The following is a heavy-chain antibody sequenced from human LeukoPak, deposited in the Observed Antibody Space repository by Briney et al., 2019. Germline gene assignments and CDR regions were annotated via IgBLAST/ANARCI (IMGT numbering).Heavy chain of an antibody. CDR2: ISSTGSYT. CDR1: GFTFSDYF. Sequence: GGSLRLSCAASGFTFSDYFMSWIRQAPGKGLEWISYISSTGSYTNYADSVKGRFTISRDNAENSLYLQMNSLRDEDTAVYYCARDLNLYDSSGYYPRWGQGTLVTVSS. D-gene: IGHD3-22*01. J-gene: IGHJ4*02. V-gene: IGHV3-11*06. CDR3: ARDLNLYDSSGYYPR.